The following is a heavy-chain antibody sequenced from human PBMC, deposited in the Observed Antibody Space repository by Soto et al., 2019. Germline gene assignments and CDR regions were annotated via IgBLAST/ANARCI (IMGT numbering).Heavy chain of an antibody. CDR2: FDPEDGET. J-gene: IGHJ4*02. D-gene: IGHD3-22*01. CDR1: GYTLTELS. V-gene: IGHV1-24*01. Sequence: ASVKVSCKVSGYTLTELSMHWVRQAPGKGLEWMGGFDPEDGETIYAQEFQGRVTMTEDTSTDTAYMELSSLRSEDTAAYYCATVAFSGYYDSSGYYHDYWGQGTLVTVSS. CDR3: ATVAFSGYYDSSGYYHDY.